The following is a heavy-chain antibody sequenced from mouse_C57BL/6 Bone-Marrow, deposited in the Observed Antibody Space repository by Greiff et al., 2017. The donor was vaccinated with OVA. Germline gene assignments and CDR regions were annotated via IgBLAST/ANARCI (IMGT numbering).Heavy chain of an antibody. CDR2: IYPSDSET. Sequence: QVQLKQPGAELVRPGSSVKLSCKASGYTFTSYWMDWVKQRPGQGLDWIGNIYPSDSETHYNQKFKDKATLTVDKSSSTAYMQLSSLTSEDSAVYYCARSGYYGSSYWYFDVWGTGTTVTVSS. D-gene: IGHD1-1*01. CDR3: ARSGYYGSSYWYFDV. V-gene: IGHV1-61*01. CDR1: GYTFTSYW. J-gene: IGHJ1*03.